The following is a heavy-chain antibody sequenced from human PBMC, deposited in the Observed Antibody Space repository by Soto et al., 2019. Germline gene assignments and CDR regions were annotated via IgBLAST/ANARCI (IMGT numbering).Heavy chain of an antibody. D-gene: IGHD3-3*01. J-gene: IGHJ4*02. CDR1: GYTFATHW. CDR3: ARLDPSGLDN. Sequence: PGESLKISCKGSGYTFATHWIAWVRQMPGKGLEWMGIIYPGDSDTRYSPSFQGQVTISADKSFSTAYLQWSSLKASDTAIYFCARLDPSGLDNWGQGNPVTVSS. CDR2: IYPGDSDT. V-gene: IGHV5-51*01.